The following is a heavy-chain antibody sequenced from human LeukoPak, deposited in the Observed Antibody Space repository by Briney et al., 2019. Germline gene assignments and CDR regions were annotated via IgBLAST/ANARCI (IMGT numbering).Heavy chain of an antibody. Sequence: GGSLRLSCAASGFSFSNYEMNWVRQAPGKGLEWVSYISSTGRSTYYPDSVKGRFTISRDNAENSLYLEMNSLRAEDTAFYYCARGETTAHDAFDIWGQGTMVTVSS. CDR3: ARGETTAHDAFDI. CDR1: GFSFSNYE. CDR2: ISSTGRST. D-gene: IGHD1/OR15-1a*01. J-gene: IGHJ3*02. V-gene: IGHV3-48*03.